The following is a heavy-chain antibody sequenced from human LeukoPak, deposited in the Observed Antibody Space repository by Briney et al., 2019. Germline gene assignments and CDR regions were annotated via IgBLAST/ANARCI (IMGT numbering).Heavy chain of an antibody. J-gene: IGHJ3*02. Sequence: GGSLRLSCAASGFTFSSYWMSWVRQAPGKGLEWVANIKQDGSEKYYGDSGKGRFTISRDNAKNSLYLQMSTLRAEDTALYYCARVTNPRDAFDIWGKGPMVTVSS. CDR2: IKQDGSEK. CDR3: ARVTNPRDAFDI. V-gene: IGHV3-7*04. CDR1: GFTFSSYW. D-gene: IGHD2-2*01.